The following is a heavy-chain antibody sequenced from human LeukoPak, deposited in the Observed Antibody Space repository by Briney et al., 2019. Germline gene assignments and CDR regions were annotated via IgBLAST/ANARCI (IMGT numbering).Heavy chain of an antibody. J-gene: IGHJ4*02. V-gene: IGHV3-33*01. CDR3: ARARNDYDSNGFSLLDY. D-gene: IGHD3-22*01. CDR1: GFTFSSYD. CDR2: IWYDGSNI. Sequence: QPGRSLRLSCAASGFTFSSYDMHWVRQAPGKGLEWVAVIWYDGSNIYYADSVKGRFTISRDNSKNTLYLQMNSLRAEDTALYYCARARNDYDSNGFSLLDYWGQGTLVTVSS.